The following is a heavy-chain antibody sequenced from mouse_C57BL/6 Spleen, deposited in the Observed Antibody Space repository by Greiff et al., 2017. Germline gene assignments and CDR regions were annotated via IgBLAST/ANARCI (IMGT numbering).Heavy chain of an antibody. CDR3: ARGENDGYPYYAMDY. V-gene: IGHV1-39*01. CDR1: GYSFTDYN. CDR2: IKPNYGTT. Sequence: EVHLVESGPELVTPGASVKISCKASGYSFTDYNMNWVKQSNGKSLEWIGVIKPNYGTTSYNQKFKGKATLTVDQSSSTAYMKLNSLTSEDSAVYYCARGENDGYPYYAMDYWGQGTSVTVSS. J-gene: IGHJ4*01. D-gene: IGHD2-3*01.